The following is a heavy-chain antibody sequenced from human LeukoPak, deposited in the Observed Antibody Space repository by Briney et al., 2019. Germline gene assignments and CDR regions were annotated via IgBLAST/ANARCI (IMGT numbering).Heavy chain of an antibody. J-gene: IGHJ6*03. V-gene: IGHV1-2*02. CDR1: GYTFTGYY. CDR3: ARVVDSSGYYYYYYYMDV. Sequence: ASVKVSCKASGYTFTGYYMHWVRQAPGQGLEWMGWINPNSGGTNYAQKFQGRVTMTRDTSISTAYMELSRLRSDDTAVYYCARVVDSSGYYYYYYYMDVWGKGTTVTASS. CDR2: INPNSGGT. D-gene: IGHD3-22*01.